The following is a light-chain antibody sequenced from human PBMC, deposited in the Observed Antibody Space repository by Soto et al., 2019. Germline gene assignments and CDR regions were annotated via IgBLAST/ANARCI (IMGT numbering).Light chain of an antibody. Sequence: DIQMTQSPSSLSASLGDRVTITCRASQAIGIDLSWYEQKPGKAPKCLISATATLQSGVPSRLSGSGSMTEFTLTISDLQSDAFATYYCVQQRDYPRTFGQGTKVEI. J-gene: IGKJ1*01. CDR3: VQQRDYPRT. CDR1: QAIGID. CDR2: ATA. V-gene: IGKV1-17*02.